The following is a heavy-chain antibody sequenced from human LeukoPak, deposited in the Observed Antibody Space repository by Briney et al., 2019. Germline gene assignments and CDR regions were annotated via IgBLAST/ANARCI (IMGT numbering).Heavy chain of an antibody. J-gene: IGHJ5*02. Sequence: PSETLSLTCTVSGGSISRYHWSWIRQPAGAGLEWIGRIYSSGDTNYNPSLKGRVTMSVDTSKNQFSLNLTSVTAADTAVYYCARGGLAGPSNWFDPWGQGTLVTVSS. CDR1: GGSISRYH. CDR2: IYSSGDT. CDR3: ARGGLAGPSNWFDP. V-gene: IGHV4-4*07.